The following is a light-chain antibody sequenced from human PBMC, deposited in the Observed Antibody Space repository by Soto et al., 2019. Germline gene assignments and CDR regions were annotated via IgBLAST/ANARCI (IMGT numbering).Light chain of an antibody. V-gene: IGKV1-5*03. CDR2: KAS. CDR3: QQYNSYSPLT. Sequence: DIQMTQSPSTLSASVGDRVTITCRASQSISSRLAWYQQKPAKAPKLLIYKASSFESGVPSRFSGSGSGTEFTLTISSLQPDDFATYYCQQYNSYSPLTFGGGTKVEIK. CDR1: QSISSR. J-gene: IGKJ4*01.